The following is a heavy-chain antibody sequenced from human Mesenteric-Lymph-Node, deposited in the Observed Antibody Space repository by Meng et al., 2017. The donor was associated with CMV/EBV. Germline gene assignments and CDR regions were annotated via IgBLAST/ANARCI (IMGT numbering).Heavy chain of an antibody. J-gene: IGHJ4*02. CDR1: GFTFSSYS. Sequence: GGSLRLSCAASGFTFSSYSMNWVRQAPGKGLEGVSTISSSSSYIYYADSVKGRFTISRDNAKHSLYLQMNSLRAEDTAVYYCARASGDDYVWGSYRPFDYWGQGTLVTVSS. D-gene: IGHD3-16*02. CDR2: ISSSSSYI. V-gene: IGHV3-21*01. CDR3: ARASGDDYVWGSYRPFDY.